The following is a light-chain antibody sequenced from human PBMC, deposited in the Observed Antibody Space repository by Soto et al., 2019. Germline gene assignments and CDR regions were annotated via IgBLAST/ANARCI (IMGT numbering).Light chain of an antibody. J-gene: IGKJ2*01. V-gene: IGKV3-15*01. CDR1: QSVSSN. CDR2: GAS. Sequence: EVVMTQSPGTLSVSPGERATLSCRASQSVSSNLAWYQQKPGQAPRLLIYGASTRATGIPARFSGSGSGTEFTLTSSSLKSEDFAVYSCQQYNNWPRYTFGQGTKLEIK. CDR3: QQYNNWPRYT.